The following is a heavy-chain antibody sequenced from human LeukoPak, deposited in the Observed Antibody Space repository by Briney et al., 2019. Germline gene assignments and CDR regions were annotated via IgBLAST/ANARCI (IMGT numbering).Heavy chain of an antibody. Sequence: GESLKISCEGSGYNFSNCLIGWVRQMPGKGLEWMGIIYPGDSDTRYSPSFQGQVTISADKSISTAYLQWRSLKASDTAMYYCARQKHGEDFDYWGQGTLVTVSS. CDR2: IYPGDSDT. V-gene: IGHV5-51*01. CDR1: GYNFSNCL. J-gene: IGHJ4*02. CDR3: ARQKHGEDFDY. D-gene: IGHD4-17*01.